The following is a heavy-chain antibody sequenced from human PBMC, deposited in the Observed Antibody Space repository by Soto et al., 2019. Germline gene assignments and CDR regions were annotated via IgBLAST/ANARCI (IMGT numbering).Heavy chain of an antibody. CDR3: AFLDTVISFDH. CDR1: GFTFSSYS. V-gene: IGHV3-30-3*01. D-gene: IGHD4-17*01. Sequence: HPGGSLRLSCAASGFTFSSYSLHWVRQAPGKGLEWVAVISYAGSNKYYADSVKGRFTISRDNSKNTLFLQMNSLRPDDTAVYYCAFLDTVISFDHWGQGTLVTVSS. J-gene: IGHJ4*02. CDR2: ISYAGSNK.